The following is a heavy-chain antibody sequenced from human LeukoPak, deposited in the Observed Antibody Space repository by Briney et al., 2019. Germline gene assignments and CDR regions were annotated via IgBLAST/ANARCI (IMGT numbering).Heavy chain of an antibody. CDR3: ARDSALNDLDY. V-gene: IGHV3-74*01. Sequence: PGGSLRLSCAASGFTFSSYWMHWVRHAPGKGLVWVSRINSDGSSASYADSVKGRFTISRDNAKNTLYLQMNSLRAEDTAVYYCARDSALNDLDYWGQGTLVTVSS. J-gene: IGHJ4*02. CDR2: INSDGSSA. CDR1: GFTFSSYW.